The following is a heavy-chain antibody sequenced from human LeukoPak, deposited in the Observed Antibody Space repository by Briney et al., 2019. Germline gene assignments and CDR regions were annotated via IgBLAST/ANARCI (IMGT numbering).Heavy chain of an antibody. CDR3: ARQLRNCSGGSCYLVDY. CDR1: GGSFSGYY. V-gene: IGHV4-34*01. Sequence: SETLSLTCAVYGGSFSGYYWSWIRQPPGKGLEWIGEINHSGSTNYNPSLKSRVTISVDTSKNQFSLKLSSVTAADTAVYYCARQLRNCSGGSCYLVDYWGQGTLVTVSS. D-gene: IGHD2-15*01. CDR2: INHSGST. J-gene: IGHJ4*02.